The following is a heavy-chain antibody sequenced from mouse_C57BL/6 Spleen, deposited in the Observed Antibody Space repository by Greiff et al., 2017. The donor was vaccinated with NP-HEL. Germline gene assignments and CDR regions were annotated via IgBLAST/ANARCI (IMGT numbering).Heavy chain of an antibody. CDR3: ARGGTGDYYAMDY. J-gene: IGHJ4*01. Sequence: VKLMESGAELARPGASVKLSCKASGYTFTSYGISWVKQRTGQGLEWIGEIYPRSGNTYYNEKFKGKATLTADKSSSTAYMELRSLTSEDSAVYFCARGGTGDYYAMDYWGQGTSVTVSS. V-gene: IGHV1-81*01. CDR1: GYTFTSYG. CDR2: IYPRSGNT. D-gene: IGHD3-3*01.